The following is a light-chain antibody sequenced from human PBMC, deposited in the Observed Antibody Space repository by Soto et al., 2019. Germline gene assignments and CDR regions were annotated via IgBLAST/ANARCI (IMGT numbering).Light chain of an antibody. CDR2: SAS. CDR3: QQYNSYSLL. V-gene: IGKV1-5*01. CDR1: QSISSY. Sequence: DIQMTQSPSTLSASVGDRVTITCRASQSISSYLAWYQQKPGKAPKLLIYSASSRETGIPARFSGSGSGTEFTLTISSLQPDDFAIYYCQQYNSYSLLFGGGTKVEIK. J-gene: IGKJ4*01.